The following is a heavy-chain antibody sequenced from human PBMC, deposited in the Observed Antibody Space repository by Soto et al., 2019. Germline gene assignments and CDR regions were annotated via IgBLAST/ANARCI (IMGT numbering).Heavy chain of an antibody. CDR3: AKHPPKPFLTGYYKRPYYYMDV. J-gene: IGHJ6*03. Sequence: GGSLRLSCAASGFTFSSYAMSWVRQAPGKGLEWVSAISGSGGSTYYADSVKGRFTISRDNSKNTLYLQMNSLRAEDTAVYYCAKHPPKPFLTGYYKRPYYYMDVWGKGTTVTVSS. CDR2: ISGSGGST. D-gene: IGHD3-9*01. V-gene: IGHV3-23*01. CDR1: GFTFSSYA.